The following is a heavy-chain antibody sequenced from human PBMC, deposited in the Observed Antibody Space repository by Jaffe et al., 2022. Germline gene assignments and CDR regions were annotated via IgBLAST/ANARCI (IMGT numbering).Heavy chain of an antibody. CDR2: IRYDGSNK. D-gene: IGHD6-19*01. Sequence: QVQLVESGGGVVQPGGSLRLSCAASGFTFSSYGMHWVRQAPGKGLEWVAFIRYDGSNKYYADSVKGRFTISRDNSKNTLYLQMNSLRAEDTAVYYCAKEVGWTPYYFDYWGQGTLVTVSS. J-gene: IGHJ4*02. CDR1: GFTFSSYG. V-gene: IGHV3-30*02. CDR3: AKEVGWTPYYFDY.